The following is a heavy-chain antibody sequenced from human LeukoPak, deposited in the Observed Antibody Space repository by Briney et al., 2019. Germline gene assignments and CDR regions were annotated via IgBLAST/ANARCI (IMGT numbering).Heavy chain of an antibody. D-gene: IGHD2-2*02. CDR1: GYTFTSYG. CDR2: INPNSGGT. V-gene: IGHV1-2*02. CDR3: ARGNCSSTSCYTSGPDNWFDP. J-gene: IGHJ5*02. Sequence: ASVKVSCKASGYTFTSYGISWVRQAPGQGLEWMGWINPNSGGTNYAQKFQGRVTMTRDTSISTAYMELSRLRSDDTAVYYCARGNCSSTSCYTSGPDNWFDPWGQGTLVTVSS.